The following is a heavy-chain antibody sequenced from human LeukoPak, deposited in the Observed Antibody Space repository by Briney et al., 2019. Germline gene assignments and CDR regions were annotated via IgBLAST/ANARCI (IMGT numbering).Heavy chain of an antibody. CDR2: IYPGDSDT. J-gene: IGHJ5*02. CDR3: ARLKDYDFWSGYRANWFDP. D-gene: IGHD3-3*01. V-gene: IGHV5-51*01. CDR1: GYSFTSYW. Sequence: GESLKISCKGSGYSFTSYWIGWVRQMPGKGLEWMGIIYPGDSDTRYSPSFQGQVTVSADKSISTAYLQWSSLKASDTAMYYCARLKDYDFWSGYRANWFDPWGQGTLVTVSS.